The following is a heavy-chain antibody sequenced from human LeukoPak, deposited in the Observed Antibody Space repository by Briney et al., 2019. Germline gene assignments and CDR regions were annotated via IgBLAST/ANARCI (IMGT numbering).Heavy chain of an antibody. V-gene: IGHV1-46*01. CDR3: ARGARRVGVDY. CDR2: INPSGGST. CDR1: GYTFTSYY. J-gene: IGHJ4*02. D-gene: IGHD1-26*01. Sequence: ASVKVSCKASGYTFTSYYMHWVRQAPGQGLEWMGIINPSGGSTSYAQKFQGRVTMTRDTSISTAYMELSRLITDDTALYFSARGARRVGVDYWGQGTLVTVSS.